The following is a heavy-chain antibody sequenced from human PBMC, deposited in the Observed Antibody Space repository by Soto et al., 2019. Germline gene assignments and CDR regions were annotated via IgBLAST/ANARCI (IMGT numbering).Heavy chain of an antibody. D-gene: IGHD6-13*01. Sequence: ASVKVSCKASGYTFTSYDINWVRQATGQGLEWMGWMNPNSGNTGYAQKFQGRVTMTRNTSISTAYMELSSLRSEDTAVYYCAREGWGQQLLVPYYYYMDVWGKGTTVTVSS. CDR3: AREGWGQQLLVPYYYYMDV. J-gene: IGHJ6*03. CDR2: MNPNSGNT. V-gene: IGHV1-8*01. CDR1: GYTFTSYD.